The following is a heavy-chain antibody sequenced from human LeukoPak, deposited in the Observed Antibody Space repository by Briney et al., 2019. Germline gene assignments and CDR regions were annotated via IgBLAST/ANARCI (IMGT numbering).Heavy chain of an antibody. Sequence: GASVKVSCKASGGTFSSYAISWVRQAPGQGLEWMGGIIPIFGTANYAQKFQGRVTITADKSTSTAYMELSSLRSEDTAVYYCARDRGSVVPAARGYDFWSGYYYYYCMDVWGKGTTVTVSS. V-gene: IGHV1-69*06. CDR2: IIPIFGTA. CDR3: ARDRGSVVPAARGYDFWSGYYYYYCMDV. CDR1: GGTFSSYA. J-gene: IGHJ6*03. D-gene: IGHD3-3*01.